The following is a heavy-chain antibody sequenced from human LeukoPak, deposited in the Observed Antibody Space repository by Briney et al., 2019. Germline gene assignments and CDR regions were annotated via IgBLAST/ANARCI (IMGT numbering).Heavy chain of an antibody. V-gene: IGHV5-51*01. D-gene: IGHD2-21*02. J-gene: IGHJ4*02. CDR1: GYSFTTFW. CDR3: ARRTLAYCGTDCYPFDY. CDR2: IYPGDSDT. Sequence: GESLKISCKGSGYSFTTFWIGWVRQMPGKGLEWLGIIYPGDSDTRYSPAFQGQVTMSVDKSITTAYLQWSSLKASDTAKYYCARRTLAYCGTDCYPFDYWGQGTLVTVSS.